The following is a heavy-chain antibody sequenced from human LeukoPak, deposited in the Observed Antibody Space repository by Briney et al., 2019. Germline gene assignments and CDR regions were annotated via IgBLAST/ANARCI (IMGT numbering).Heavy chain of an antibody. Sequence: GSLRLSCAASGFTFSSYAMHWVRQAPGKGLEWVAVISYDGSNKYYADSVKGRFTISRDNSKNTLYLQMNSLRAEDTAVYYCARGSVTPYGMDVWGQGTTVTVSS. J-gene: IGHJ6*02. CDR2: ISYDGSNK. V-gene: IGHV3-30-3*01. CDR3: ARGSVTPYGMDV. CDR1: GFTFSSYA. D-gene: IGHD4-23*01.